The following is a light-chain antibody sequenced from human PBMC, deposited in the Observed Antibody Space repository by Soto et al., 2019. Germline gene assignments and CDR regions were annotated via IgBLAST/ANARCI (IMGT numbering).Light chain of an antibody. CDR2: GAS. V-gene: IGKV3-20*01. CDR3: QQYNNWPWT. Sequence: EIVPMQPPGTPSLSPGERATLSCSASQTLRRTYIAWYQQKPGQAPRVLIYGASKRATGIPDRFSGSGSGTDFSLTISRLEPEDFAVYYCQQYNNWPWTFGQGTKVDIK. CDR1: QTLRRTY. J-gene: IGKJ1*01.